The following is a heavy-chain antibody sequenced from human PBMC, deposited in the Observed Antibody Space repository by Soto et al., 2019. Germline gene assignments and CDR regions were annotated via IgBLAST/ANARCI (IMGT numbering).Heavy chain of an antibody. D-gene: IGHD3-16*01. J-gene: IGHJ3*02. V-gene: IGHV1-58*02. CDR3: AAALAGDDAFDI. CDR1: GYAVTFTSSA. CDR2: IVVGSGNT. Sequence: ASVKVSCKASGYAVTFTSSAMQWVRQARGQRLEWIGWIVVGSGNTNYAQKFQERVTITRDMSTSTAYMELSSLRSEDTAVYYCAAALAGDDAFDIWGQGTMVTVSS.